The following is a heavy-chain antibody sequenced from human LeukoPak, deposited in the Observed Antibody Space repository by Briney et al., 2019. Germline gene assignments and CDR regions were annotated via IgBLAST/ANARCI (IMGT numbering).Heavy chain of an antibody. CDR3: AREMGRDGYNLREGGYDY. CDR2: IYYSGST. V-gene: IGHV4-59*01. J-gene: IGHJ4*02. CDR1: GGSISIYY. D-gene: IGHD5-24*01. Sequence: SETLPLTCTVAGGSISIYYWSWIRQPPGKGLEWIGYIYYSGSTNYNPSLKSRVTISVDTSKNQFSLKLSSVTAADTGVYYCAREMGRDGYNLREGGYDYWGQGTLVTVSS.